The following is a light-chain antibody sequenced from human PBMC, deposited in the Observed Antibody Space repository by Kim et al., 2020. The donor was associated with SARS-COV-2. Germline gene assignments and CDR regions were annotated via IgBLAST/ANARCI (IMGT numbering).Light chain of an antibody. CDR3: CSYASGSTLI. CDR1: TTDVGNYNF. Sequence: GQSITSSCTRTTTDVGNYNFDSWYQHHPGEAPKVLIYDVTKRPSGVSNRFFGSKSGNASSLTISGLQTEDEADYYCCSYASGSTLIFGGGTQLTVL. CDR2: DVT. V-gene: IGLV2-14*03. J-gene: IGLJ2*01.